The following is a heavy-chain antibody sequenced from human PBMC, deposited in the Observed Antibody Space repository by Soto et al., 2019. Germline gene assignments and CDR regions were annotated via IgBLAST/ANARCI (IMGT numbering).Heavy chain of an antibody. CDR1: GGSISSASFY. CDR2: IYYSGDT. D-gene: IGHD2-15*01. V-gene: IGHV4-39*01. Sequence: ASETLSLTCTVSGGSISSASFYWAWIRQPPGKGLEWIGIIYYSGDTYYNPSLAGRLTMSVDTSNQFSLTLRSVTAADTALYYCARNQPQRYCSGGTCRPAYGMDVWGQGTTVTVSS. CDR3: ARNQPQRYCSGGTCRPAYGMDV. J-gene: IGHJ6*02.